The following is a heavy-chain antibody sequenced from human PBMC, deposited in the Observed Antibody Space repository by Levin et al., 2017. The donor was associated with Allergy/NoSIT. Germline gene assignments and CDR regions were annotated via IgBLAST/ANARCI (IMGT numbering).Heavy chain of an antibody. V-gene: IGHV3-30*18. Sequence: PGGSLRLSFAASGFTFRSYGMHWVRQAPGKGLEWVAVISSDGRKKFYADSVKGRFTISRDNSKNTLDLQMNSLRAEDTAVYYCAKDVYGSGWYPLGNDAFEMWGQGTKVSVSS. D-gene: IGHD6-19*01. CDR1: GFTFRSYG. J-gene: IGHJ3*02. CDR2: ISSDGRKK. CDR3: AKDVYGSGWYPLGNDAFEM.